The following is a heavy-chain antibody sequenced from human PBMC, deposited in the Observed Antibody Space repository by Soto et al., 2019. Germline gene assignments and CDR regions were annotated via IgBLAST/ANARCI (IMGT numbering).Heavy chain of an antibody. CDR1: GGSISSYY. CDR3: ARRYGSFFDI. D-gene: IGHD3-10*01. CDR2: IYYSGST. V-gene: IGHV4-59*08. Sequence: QVQLQESGPGLVKPSETLSLTCTVSGGSISSYYWSWSRQPPGKGLEWIGYIYYSGSTNYTPSLKSRLTISVDTSKNQFSLKLSSVTAADTGVYYCARRYGSFFDIWGQGTMVTVSS. J-gene: IGHJ3*02.